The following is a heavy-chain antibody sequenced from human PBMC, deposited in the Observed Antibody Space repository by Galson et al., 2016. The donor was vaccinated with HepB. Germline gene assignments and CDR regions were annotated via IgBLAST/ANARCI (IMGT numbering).Heavy chain of an antibody. J-gene: IGHJ4*02. CDR1: TLTFNNYP. CDR3: ARDHSNIVATPSFGY. D-gene: IGHD5-12*01. CDR2: ISSDGNKR. V-gene: IGHV3-30-3*01. Sequence: SLRLSCAASTLTFNNYPMHWVRQAPGKGLEWVALISSDGNKRYYADSVQGRFTISRDPSKNTLYLHMSRLTAADTAIYFCARDHSNIVATPSFGYWGQGTLVTVSS.